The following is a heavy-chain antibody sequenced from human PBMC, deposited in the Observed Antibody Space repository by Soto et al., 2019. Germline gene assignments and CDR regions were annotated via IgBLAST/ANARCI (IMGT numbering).Heavy chain of an antibody. CDR1: GYTFTSYD. Sequence: GASVKVSCKASGYTFTSYDIHWVRQAPGQRFEWMGRIFPANGKTIYSQNFQGRVTITSDTSTNTVYMELTPLISEDTAVYYCARDWGPALGNNWFDPWGQGTPVTVSS. D-gene: IGHD3-16*01. CDR3: ARDWGPALGNNWFDP. V-gene: IGHV1-3*01. J-gene: IGHJ5*02. CDR2: IFPANGKT.